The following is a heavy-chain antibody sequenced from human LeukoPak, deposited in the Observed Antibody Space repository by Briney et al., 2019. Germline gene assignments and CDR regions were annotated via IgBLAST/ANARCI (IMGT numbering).Heavy chain of an antibody. CDR2: SSAYNGDT. V-gene: IGHV1-18*01. CDR3: ARGSYYDY. J-gene: IGHJ4*02. Sequence: LGASVKVSCKASGYTFTTYGISWVRQAPGQGLEWMGWSSAYNGDTNYAQKFQDRVTMTTDTSTTTAYMELRSLRSDDTAVYYCARGSYYDYWGQGTLVTVSS. CDR1: GYTFTTYG.